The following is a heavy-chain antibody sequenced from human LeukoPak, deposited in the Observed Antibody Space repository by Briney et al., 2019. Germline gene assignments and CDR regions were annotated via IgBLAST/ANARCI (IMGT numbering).Heavy chain of an antibody. Sequence: GGSLRLSCAASGFTFSDHYMDWVRQAPGKGLEWVGRTRNKANSYTTEYAASVKGRFTISRDDSKNSLYLQMNSLKTEDTAVYYCASLVGGSYYGYYYYGMDVWGQGTTVTVSS. CDR3: ASLVGGSYYGYYYYGMDV. CDR2: TRNKANSYTT. D-gene: IGHD1-26*01. V-gene: IGHV3-72*01. CDR1: GFTFSDHY. J-gene: IGHJ6*02.